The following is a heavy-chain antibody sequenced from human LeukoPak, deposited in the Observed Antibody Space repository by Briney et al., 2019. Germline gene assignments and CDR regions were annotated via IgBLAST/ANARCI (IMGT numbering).Heavy chain of an antibody. Sequence: SVKVSCKASGGTFSSYAISWVRQAPGQGLEWMGGIIPIFGTANYAQKFQGRVTITADESTSTAYMELSSLRSEDTAVYYCARGGEMATIPSFGYWGQGTLVTVSS. D-gene: IGHD5-24*01. CDR3: ARGGEMATIPSFGY. J-gene: IGHJ4*02. V-gene: IGHV1-69*13. CDR1: GGTFSSYA. CDR2: IIPIFGTA.